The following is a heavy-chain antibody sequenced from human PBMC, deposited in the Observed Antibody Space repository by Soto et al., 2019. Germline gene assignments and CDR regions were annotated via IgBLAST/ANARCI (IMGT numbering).Heavy chain of an antibody. CDR3: AKDSHCISTSCYVDY. J-gene: IGHJ4*02. CDR1: GFIFSSYA. V-gene: IGHV3-23*01. D-gene: IGHD2-2*01. CDR2: ISGSGGST. Sequence: EVYLLESGGGLVQPGGSLRLSCAASGFIFSSYAMNWVRQAPGKGLEWVSGISGSGGSTYYADSVKGRFTISRDNSKNTLYLQMNSLRAEETAVYYCAKDSHCISTSCYVDYWGQGTLVTVSS.